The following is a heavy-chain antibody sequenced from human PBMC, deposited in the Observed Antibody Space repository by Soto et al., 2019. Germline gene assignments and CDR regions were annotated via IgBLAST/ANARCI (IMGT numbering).Heavy chain of an antibody. V-gene: IGHV1-69*02. D-gene: IGHD2-21*02. Sequence: QVQLVQSGAEVKKPGSSVKVSCKASGGTFSIYTISWVRQAPGQGLEWMGRIIPIVGITKYAQKFQGRVTITADKSTSTAYMELGRLRSEDTAVYYCARDDGLAYCGGDCYSWGPGTLVTVSS. J-gene: IGHJ4*02. CDR3: ARDDGLAYCGGDCYS. CDR1: GGTFSIYT. CDR2: IIPIVGIT.